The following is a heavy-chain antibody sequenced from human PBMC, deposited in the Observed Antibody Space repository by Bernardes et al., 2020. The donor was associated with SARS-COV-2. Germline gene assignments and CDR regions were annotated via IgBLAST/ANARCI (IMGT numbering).Heavy chain of an antibody. D-gene: IGHD3-3*01. Sequence: LSLPCTVPGGSISSSSPSWIRHPAGLGLEWIGRIYTSGSTNYNPPPKSRVTMSVDTSKNQFSLKLSSVTAEDTAVYYCARAGITIFGVSIQGGFDYWGQGTLVTVSS. J-gene: IGHJ4*02. CDR1: GGSISSSS. V-gene: IGHV4-4*07. CDR2: IYTSGST. CDR3: ARAGITIFGVSIQGGFDY.